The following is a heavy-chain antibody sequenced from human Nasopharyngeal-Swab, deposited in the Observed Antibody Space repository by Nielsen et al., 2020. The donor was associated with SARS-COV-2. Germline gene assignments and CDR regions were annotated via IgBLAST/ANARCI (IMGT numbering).Heavy chain of an antibody. Sequence: GESLKISCAASGFTFSDYYMSWIRHAPGKGLEVVSSISSSGSTIYYADSVKGRFTISRDNAKNSLYLQMNSLRAEDTAVYYCAAIPGVIQLWLGVVWDYWGQGTLVTVSS. J-gene: IGHJ4*02. CDR2: ISSSGSTI. CDR3: AAIPGVIQLWLGVVWDY. V-gene: IGHV3-11*01. D-gene: IGHD5-18*01. CDR1: GFTFSDYY.